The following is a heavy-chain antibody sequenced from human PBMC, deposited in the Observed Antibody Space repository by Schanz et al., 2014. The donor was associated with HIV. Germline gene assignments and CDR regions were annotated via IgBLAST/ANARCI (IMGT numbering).Heavy chain of an antibody. J-gene: IGHJ3*02. V-gene: IGHV3-9*01. CDR2: ISWNSGSI. D-gene: IGHD2-2*01. CDR1: GFSFDDYA. CDR3: AKDRSCSSTSCKDAFDI. Sequence: EVQLVESGGGLVQPGRSLRLSCAASGFSFDDYAMHWVRQAPGKGLEWVSGISWNSGSIGYADSVKGRLTISRDNAKNSLYLQMNSLRAEDTALYYCAKDRSCSSTSCKDAFDIWGQGTMVTVSS.